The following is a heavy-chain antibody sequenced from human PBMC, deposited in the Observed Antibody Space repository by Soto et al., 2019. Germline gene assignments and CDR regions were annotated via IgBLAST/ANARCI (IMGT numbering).Heavy chain of an antibody. CDR3: ARDIVATTTIYYFDY. CDR1: GFTFSSYA. CDR2: ISYDGSNK. Sequence: GGSLRLSCAASGFTFSSYAMHWFRQAPGKGLEWVAVISYDGSNKYYADSVKGRFTISRDNSKNTLYLQMNSLRAEDTAVYYCARDIVATTTIYYFDYWGQGTLVTVS. V-gene: IGHV3-30-3*01. D-gene: IGHD5-12*01. J-gene: IGHJ4*02.